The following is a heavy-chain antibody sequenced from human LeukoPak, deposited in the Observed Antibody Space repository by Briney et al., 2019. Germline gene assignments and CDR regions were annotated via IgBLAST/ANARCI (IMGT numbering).Heavy chain of an antibody. CDR2: ISGSGVNT. J-gene: IGHJ4*02. CDR1: GFTFSSHT. CDR3: ARGRGLPVRPPNEGFLDY. Sequence: GGSLRLSCAASGFTFSSHTMSWVRQAPGKGLEWVSGISGSGVNTYYANSVKGRFTISRDKFMNTLYLQMNSLRAEDTAVYYCARGRGLPVRPPNEGFLDYWGRGTLVTVSS. V-gene: IGHV3-23*01. D-gene: IGHD6-6*01.